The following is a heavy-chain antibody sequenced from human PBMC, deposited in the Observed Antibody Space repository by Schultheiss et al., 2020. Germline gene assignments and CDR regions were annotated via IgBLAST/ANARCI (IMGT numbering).Heavy chain of an antibody. CDR2: INHSGST. Sequence: SETLSLTCAVYGGSFSGYYWSWIRQPPGKGLEWIGEINHSGSTNYNPSLKSRVTISVDTSKNQFSLKLSSVTAADTAVYYCARADSSSWYGGGYYYYGMDVWGQGTTVTVSS. D-gene: IGHD6-13*01. CDR1: GGSFSGYY. V-gene: IGHV4-34*01. CDR3: ARADSSSWYGGGYYYYGMDV. J-gene: IGHJ6*02.